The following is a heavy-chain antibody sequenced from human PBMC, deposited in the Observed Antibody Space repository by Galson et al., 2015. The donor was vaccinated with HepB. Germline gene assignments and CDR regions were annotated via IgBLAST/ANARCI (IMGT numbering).Heavy chain of an antibody. CDR2: MNPDTGNT. D-gene: IGHD2/OR15-2a*01. V-gene: IGHV1-8*01. CDR3: SRGTLYYFYHMDV. J-gene: IGHJ6*01. CDR1: GYTFKAYN. Sequence: SVKVSCKASGYTFKAYNINWVRQAPGQGLEWMGWMNPDTGNTGYEQKFQDRVAMTADPSTGTAYLELNNLRSEDTALYYCSRGTLYYFYHMDVWGQGATVTVSS.